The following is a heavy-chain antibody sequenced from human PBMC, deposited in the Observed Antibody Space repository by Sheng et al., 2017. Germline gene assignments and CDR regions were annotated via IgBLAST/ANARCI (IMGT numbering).Heavy chain of an antibody. D-gene: IGHD3-9*01. CDR2: IIPIFGTA. J-gene: IGHJ6*02. CDR3: ARELIGDDILPSHLYGMDV. V-gene: IGHV1-69*13. CDR1: GGTFSSYA. Sequence: QVQLVQSGAEVKKPGSSVKVSCKASGGTFSSYAISWVRQAPGQGLEWMGGIIPIFGTANYAQKFQGRVTITADESTSTAYMELSSLRSEDTAVYYCARELIGDDILPSHLYGMDVWGQGTTVTVSS.